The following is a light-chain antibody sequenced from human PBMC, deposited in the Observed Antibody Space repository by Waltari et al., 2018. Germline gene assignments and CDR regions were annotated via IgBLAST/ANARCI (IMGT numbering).Light chain of an antibody. CDR1: PSLFYIYGKTF. Sequence: MSSPSLFYIYGKTFLNGFQQRPGQSPGRLVYKVSNRDSGVPARVSGSGSGTDVTLTSSRVEAEDVWIYYCMQATHLPPTFGQGTKVES. V-gene: IGKV2-30*01. CDR3: MQATHLPPT. J-gene: IGKJ1*01. CDR2: KVS.